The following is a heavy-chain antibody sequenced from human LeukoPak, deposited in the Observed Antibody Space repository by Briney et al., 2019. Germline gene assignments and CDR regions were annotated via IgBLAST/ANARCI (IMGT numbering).Heavy chain of an antibody. D-gene: IGHD3-3*01. CDR1: GGTFSSYT. CDR3: ARRVFDFWSGQTSKYYYYYMDV. V-gene: IGHV1-69*02. J-gene: IGHJ6*03. CDR2: IIPILGIA. Sequence: SVKVSCKASGGTFSSYTISWVRQAPGQGLECIGRIIPILGIANYAQKFQGRVTITADKSTSTAYMELSSLRSEDTAVYYCARRVFDFWSGQTSKYYYYYMDVWGKGTTVTVSS.